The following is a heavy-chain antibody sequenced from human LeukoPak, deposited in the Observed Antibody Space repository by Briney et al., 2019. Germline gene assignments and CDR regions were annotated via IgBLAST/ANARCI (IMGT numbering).Heavy chain of an antibody. CDR2: IYHSGST. CDR1: GGSISSSNW. Sequence: PSETLSLTCAVSGGSISSSNWWSWVRQPPGKGLEWIGEIYHSGSTNYNASLKSRVTISVDKSKNQISLKLSSVTAADTAVYYCARGSGSYHFSDGYYYYYMDVWGKGTTVTISS. D-gene: IGHD3-10*01. V-gene: IGHV4-4*02. CDR3: ARGSGSYHFSDGYYYYYMDV. J-gene: IGHJ6*03.